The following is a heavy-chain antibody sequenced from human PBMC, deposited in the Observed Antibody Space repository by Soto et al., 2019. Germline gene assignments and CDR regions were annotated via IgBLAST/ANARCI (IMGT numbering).Heavy chain of an antibody. CDR3: ARRTVVVTALDY. D-gene: IGHD2-21*02. V-gene: IGHV1-69*05. CDR1: GGSFRSNA. J-gene: IGHJ4*02. CDR2: IIPIFGTA. Sequence: GASVKVCCKACGGSFRSNARRWVRQSPGQGLEWMGGIIPIFGTANYAQKFQGRVTITRDTSASTAYMELSSLRSEDTAVYYCARRTVVVTALDYPAQPPLLTLSS.